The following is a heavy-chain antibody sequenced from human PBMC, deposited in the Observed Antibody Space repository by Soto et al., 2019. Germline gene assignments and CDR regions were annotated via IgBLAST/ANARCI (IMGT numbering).Heavy chain of an antibody. D-gene: IGHD3-10*01. V-gene: IGHV1-46*01. CDR1: GYTFTSYY. J-gene: IGHJ5*02. CDR3: ARGAIGNYYGSGSYYSLSWFDP. Sequence: AAVKVSCKASGYTFTSYYMHWVRQAPGQGLEWMGIINPSGGSTSYAQKFQGRVTMTRDTSTSTVYMELSSLRSEDTAVYYCARGAIGNYYGSGSYYSLSWFDPWGQGTLVTVSS. CDR2: INPSGGST.